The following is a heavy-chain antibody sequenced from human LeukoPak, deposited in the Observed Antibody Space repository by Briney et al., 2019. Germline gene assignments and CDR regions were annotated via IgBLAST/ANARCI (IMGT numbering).Heavy chain of an antibody. CDR3: ARGRVVFRP. Sequence: PGGSLRLSCAASGFTVSSNYMSWVRQPPGKGLEWIGEINHSGSTNYNPSLKSRVTISVYTSKNQFSLKLSSVTTADTAVYYSARGRVVFRPWGQGTLVTVSS. J-gene: IGHJ5*02. D-gene: IGHD3-16*01. CDR1: GFTVSSNY. V-gene: IGHV4-34*01. CDR2: INHSGST.